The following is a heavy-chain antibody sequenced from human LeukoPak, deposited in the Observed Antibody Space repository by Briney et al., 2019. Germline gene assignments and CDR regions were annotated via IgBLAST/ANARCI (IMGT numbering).Heavy chain of an antibody. V-gene: IGHV4-59*12. CDR3: ARGPVLTN. Sequence: SETLSLTCTVSGGSISSYYWSWIRQPPGKGLEWIGYIYYSGSTNYNPSLKSRVTISVDTSKNQFSLKLSSVTAADTAVYYCARGPVLTNWGQGTLVTVSS. D-gene: IGHD2-8*02. CDR2: IYYSGST. CDR1: GGSISSYY. J-gene: IGHJ4*02.